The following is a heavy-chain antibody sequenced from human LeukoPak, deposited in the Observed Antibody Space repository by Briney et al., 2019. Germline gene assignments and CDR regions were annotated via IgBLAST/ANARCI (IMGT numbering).Heavy chain of an antibody. CDR2: ISSSSSYI. J-gene: IGHJ6*02. D-gene: IGHD3-16*01. CDR1: GVTLSSYS. V-gene: IGHV3-21*01. CDR3: ARVGITFLGMDV. Sequence: KPGGSLRLSCAASGVTLSSYSMNWVRQAPGKGLEWVSSISSSSSYIYYADSVKGRFTISRDNAKNSLYLQMNSLRAEDTAVYYCARVGITFLGMDVWGQGTTVTVSS.